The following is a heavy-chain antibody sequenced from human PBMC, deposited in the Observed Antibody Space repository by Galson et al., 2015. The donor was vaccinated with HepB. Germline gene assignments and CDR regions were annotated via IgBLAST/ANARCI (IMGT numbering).Heavy chain of an antibody. J-gene: IGHJ6*02. V-gene: IGHV6-1*01. D-gene: IGHD6-19*01. CDR1: GDSVSSNSSS. Sequence: CAISGDSVSSNSSSWNWVRQSPSRGLEWLGRTSFMSKWYNDYAVSVKTRITIIEDTSKNQFSLHLDSVTPDDTAVYYCARAPNFKSGWPNYYPYYYGLDVWGQGTTVTVSS. CDR2: TSFMSKWYN. CDR3: ARAPNFKSGWPNYYPYYYGLDV.